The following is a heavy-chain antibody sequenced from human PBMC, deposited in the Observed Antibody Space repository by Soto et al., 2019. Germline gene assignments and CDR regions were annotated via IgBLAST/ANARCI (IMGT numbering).Heavy chain of an antibody. V-gene: IGHV4-59*01. CDR1: GGSISSYY. CDR3: AAAVPAEYVFPYYYIDV. D-gene: IGHD3-16*01. CDR2: IYYSGST. Sequence: PSETLSLTCTVSGGSISSYYWSWIRQPPGKGLEWIGYIYYSGSTNYNPSLKSRVTISVDTSKNQFSLKLSSVTAADTAVYYCAAAVPAEYVFPYYYIDVGGKGTTVTVSS. J-gene: IGHJ6*03.